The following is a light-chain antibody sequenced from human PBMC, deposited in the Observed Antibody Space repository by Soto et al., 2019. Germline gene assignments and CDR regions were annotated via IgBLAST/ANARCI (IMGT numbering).Light chain of an antibody. Sequence: EIVLTQSPGTLSLSPGERATLSCRASQSVSSSYLAWYQQKPGQAPRLLICGASSRATGIPDRFSGSGSGTDFTLTISRLEPEDFAVYYCQQYWTFGQGTKVDIK. CDR1: QSVSSSY. CDR2: GAS. CDR3: QQYWT. J-gene: IGKJ1*01. V-gene: IGKV3-20*01.